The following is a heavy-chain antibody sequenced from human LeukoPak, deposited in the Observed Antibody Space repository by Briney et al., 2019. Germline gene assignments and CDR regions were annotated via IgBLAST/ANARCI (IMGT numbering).Heavy chain of an antibody. D-gene: IGHD6-19*01. J-gene: IGHJ4*02. Sequence: GGSLRLSCAASGFTFSSYAMSWVRQAPGKGLEWVSAISGSGGSTYYADSVKGRFTISRDNSKNTLYLQMNSLRAEDTAVYYCAKDDSIAVAGSVNVWGQGTLVTVSS. V-gene: IGHV3-23*01. CDR2: ISGSGGST. CDR3: AKDDSIAVAGSVNV. CDR1: GFTFSSYA.